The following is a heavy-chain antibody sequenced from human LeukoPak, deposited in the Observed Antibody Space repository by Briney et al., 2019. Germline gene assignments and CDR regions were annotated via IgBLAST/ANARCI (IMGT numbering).Heavy chain of an antibody. J-gene: IGHJ6*02. Sequence: SETLSLTCNVSGGSISNYYWTWIRQPAGKGLEWIGRIYSSGTTTYNPSLKSRVAMSVDTSRNQFSLKLSSVAAADTAVYYCARVSPIAVAGSSYYYAMDVWGQGTTVTVSS. CDR2: IYSSGTT. V-gene: IGHV4-4*07. CDR1: GGSISNYY. D-gene: IGHD6-19*01. CDR3: ARVSPIAVAGSSYYYAMDV.